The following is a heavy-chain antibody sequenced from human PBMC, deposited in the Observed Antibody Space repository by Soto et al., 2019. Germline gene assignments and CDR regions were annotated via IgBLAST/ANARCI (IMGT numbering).Heavy chain of an antibody. Sequence: SVSLSLNCSVYRPSILSYYWSWTQQATGEGLECIGYLNYSGSTTYDACLKRRGTLSVDTSKNQLSLKLSSVTAADTAVYYCAQTDSGSPLVWFDPWGQGTLVTVSS. D-gene: IGHD1-26*01. CDR3: AQTDSGSPLVWFDP. CDR1: RPSILSYY. J-gene: IGHJ5*02. V-gene: IGHV4-59*08. CDR2: LNYSGST.